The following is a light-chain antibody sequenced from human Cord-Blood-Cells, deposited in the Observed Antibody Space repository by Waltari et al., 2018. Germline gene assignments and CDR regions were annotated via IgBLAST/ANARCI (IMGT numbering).Light chain of an antibody. CDR3: QQYYSTPYS. CDR1: QSVLYSSNNKNY. CDR2: WAS. V-gene: IGKV4-1*01. Sequence: DIVMTQSPDSLAVSLGERATINCQSSQSVLYSSNNKNYLAWYQQKPGQPPKLLIYWASTRESGVPDRFSGSGSGTDFTLTISSLQAEDVAVYYCQQYYSTPYSFDQGTKLEIK. J-gene: IGKJ2*03.